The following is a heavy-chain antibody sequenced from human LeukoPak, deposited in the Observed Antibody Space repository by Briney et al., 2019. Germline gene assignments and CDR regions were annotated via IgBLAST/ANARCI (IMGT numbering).Heavy chain of an antibody. J-gene: IGHJ4*02. D-gene: IGHD3-10*01. Sequence: PSETLSLTCTAGGSIISSNDYWAWVRQPPGKGPEWIGSIYYTGSTYYNPSFKSRVSMSEDTSKNQLSLQLTSATAADTAVYYCARHIHSGSFYHWGQGTLVTVSS. CDR3: ARHIHSGSFYH. CDR2: IYYTGST. V-gene: IGHV4-39*01. CDR1: GGSIISSNDY.